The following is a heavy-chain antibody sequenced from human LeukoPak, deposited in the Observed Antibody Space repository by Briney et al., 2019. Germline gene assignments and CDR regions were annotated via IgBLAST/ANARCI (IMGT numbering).Heavy chain of an antibody. Sequence: PSETLSLTCPVSTGFISSYYWSWIRQPAGKGLEWIGRIYTSGSNNYHPSLKGRSTMPIDTTKNQFSLKMSSVTAADTAVYYWARDISATSIAAPYYWGQGTLVTVSS. CDR3: ARDISATSIAAPYY. CDR1: TGFISSYY. J-gene: IGHJ4*02. CDR2: IYTSGSN. D-gene: IGHD6-13*01. V-gene: IGHV4-4*07.